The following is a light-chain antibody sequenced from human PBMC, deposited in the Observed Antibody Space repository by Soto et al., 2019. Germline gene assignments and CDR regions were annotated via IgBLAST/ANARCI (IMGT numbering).Light chain of an antibody. Sequence: QSALTQAASVSGSPGQWITISCTGTKSDVGAHDLISWYQHHPGKAPRLMIYGVRNRPSGVSNRFSGSKSGNTASLTISGLQAEDEADYYCSSYTTSTTVVFGGGTQLTVL. CDR1: KSDVGAHDL. J-gene: IGLJ2*01. V-gene: IGLV2-14*01. CDR3: SSYTTSTTVV. CDR2: GVR.